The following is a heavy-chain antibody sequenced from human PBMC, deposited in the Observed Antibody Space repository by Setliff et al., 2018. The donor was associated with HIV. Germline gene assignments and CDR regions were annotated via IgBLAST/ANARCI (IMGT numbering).Heavy chain of an antibody. D-gene: IGHD2-2*01. J-gene: IGHJ6*03. V-gene: IGHV4-61*09. CDR3: ARDRDIVVVPASPQGYYYYMDV. CDR2: INHSGST. Sequence: SETLSLTCTVSGGSTSSGNYYWSWIRQPAGKGLEWIGEINHSGSTNYNPSLKSRVTISINTSKNQFSLKLSSVTAADTAVYYCARDRDIVVVPASPQGYYYYMDVWGKGTTVTVSS. CDR1: GGSTSSGNYY.